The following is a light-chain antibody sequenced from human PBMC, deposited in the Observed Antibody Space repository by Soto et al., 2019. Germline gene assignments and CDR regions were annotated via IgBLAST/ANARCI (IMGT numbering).Light chain of an antibody. J-gene: IGLJ1*01. CDR1: SSDVGAYNH. CDR3: SSYAGSSNV. Sequence: QSALTQPASVSGSPGQSITISCTGTSSDVGAYNHVSWYQHHPGKAPKLMIFEVSSRPSGVSYRFSGSKSGNTASLTISGLQAEDEADYYCSSYAGSSNVFGTGTKVTVL. V-gene: IGLV2-14*01. CDR2: EVS.